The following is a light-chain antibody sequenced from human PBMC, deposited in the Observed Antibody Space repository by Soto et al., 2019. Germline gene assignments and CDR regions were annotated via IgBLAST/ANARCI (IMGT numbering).Light chain of an antibody. CDR1: SSDVGYYKY. CDR2: DVI. Sequence: QSALTQPRSVSGSPGQSVTISCTGTSSDVGYYKYVSWYQQHPGKAPKLIVYDVIERPSGVPDRFSGSKSGNTASLTISGLQGEDEADYYCCSYAGNYIWVFGGGTKLTVL. J-gene: IGLJ3*02. V-gene: IGLV2-11*01. CDR3: CSYAGNYIWV.